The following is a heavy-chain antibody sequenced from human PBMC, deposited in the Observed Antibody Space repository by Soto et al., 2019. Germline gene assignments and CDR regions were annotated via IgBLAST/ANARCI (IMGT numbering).Heavy chain of an antibody. CDR2: ISCYESYK. CDR1: GFTFSSYA. J-gene: IGHJ4*02. D-gene: IGHD2-2*01. V-gene: IGHV3-30-3*01. CDR3: AKGPGVVPATMRYDY. Sequence: PGGSLRLSCAASGFTFSSYAMHWVRQAPGKGLEWVAVISCYESYKYYADSVKGRFTISRDNSKNTLYLQMNSLRAEDTAVYYCAKGPGVVPATMRYDYWGQGTLVTVSS.